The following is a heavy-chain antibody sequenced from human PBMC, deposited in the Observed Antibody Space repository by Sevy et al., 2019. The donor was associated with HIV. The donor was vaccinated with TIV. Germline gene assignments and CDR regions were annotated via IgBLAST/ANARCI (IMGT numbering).Heavy chain of an antibody. Sequence: GGSLRLSCAASGFTFSSYAMSWVRQAPGKGLEWVSTFSFGCGKINHADSVKGRFTISRDNSKNTLYLQMHSLRAKDTAVYYCAREGCSKPHDYWGQGTLVTVSS. CDR3: AREGCSKPHDY. CDR1: GFTFSSYA. CDR2: FSFGCGKI. J-gene: IGHJ4*02. V-gene: IGHV3-23*01. D-gene: IGHD3-10*02.